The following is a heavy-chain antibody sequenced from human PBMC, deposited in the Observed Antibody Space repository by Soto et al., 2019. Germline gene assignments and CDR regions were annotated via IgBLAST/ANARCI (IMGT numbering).Heavy chain of an antibody. Sequence: SETLSLTCTVSGGSISSGDYYWSWIRQPPGKGLEWIGYIYYSGSTYYNPSLKSRVTISVDTSKNQFSLKLSSVTAADTAVYYCARGPLCITGTCYYGMDVWGQGTTVTVSS. CDR3: ARGPLCITGTCYYGMDV. D-gene: IGHD1-7*01. J-gene: IGHJ6*02. CDR1: GGSISSGDYY. V-gene: IGHV4-30-4*02. CDR2: IYYSGST.